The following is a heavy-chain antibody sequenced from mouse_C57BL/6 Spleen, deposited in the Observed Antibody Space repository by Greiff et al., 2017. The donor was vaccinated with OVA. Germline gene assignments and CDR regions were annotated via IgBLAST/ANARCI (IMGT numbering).Heavy chain of an antibody. CDR2: IDPSDSYT. CDR3: ARIKSNYGYFDV. J-gene: IGHJ1*03. Sequence: VQLQQPGAELVMPGASVKLSCKASGYTFTSYWMHWVKQRPGQGLEWIGEIDPSDSYTNYNQKFKGKSTLTVDKSPSTAYMQLSSLTSEDSAVYYCARIKSNYGYFDVWGTGTTVTVSS. D-gene: IGHD1-3*01. V-gene: IGHV1-69*01. CDR1: GYTFTSYW.